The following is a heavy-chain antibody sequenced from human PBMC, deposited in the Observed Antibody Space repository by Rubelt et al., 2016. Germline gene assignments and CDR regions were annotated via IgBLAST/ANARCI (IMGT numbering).Heavy chain of an antibody. Sequence: LSRGASGFTFDDYAMHWVRQAPGKGLEWVSGISWNSGSIGYADSVKGRFTISRDNAKNSLYLQMNSLRAEDTALYYCAGGAARLVSDAFDIWGQGTMVTVSS. J-gene: IGHJ3*02. CDR2: ISWNSGSI. CDR3: AGGAARLVSDAFDI. CDR1: GFTFDDYA. D-gene: IGHD6-6*01. V-gene: IGHV3-9*01.